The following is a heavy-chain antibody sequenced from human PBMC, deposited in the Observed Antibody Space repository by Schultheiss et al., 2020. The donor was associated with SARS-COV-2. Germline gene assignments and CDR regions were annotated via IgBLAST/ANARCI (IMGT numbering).Heavy chain of an antibody. CDR1: GFTVSSNY. J-gene: IGHJ4*02. CDR2: INHSGST. Sequence: GSLRLSCAASGFTVSSNYMSWVRQAPGKGLEWIGEINHSGSTNYNPSLKSRVTISVDTSKNQFSLKLSSVTAADTAVYYCARGPTVTPWVFDYWGQGTLVTVSS. V-gene: IGHV4-34*01. D-gene: IGHD4-17*01. CDR3: ARGPTVTPWVFDY.